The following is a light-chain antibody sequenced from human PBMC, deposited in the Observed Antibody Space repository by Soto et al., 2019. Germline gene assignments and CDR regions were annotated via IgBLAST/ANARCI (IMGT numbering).Light chain of an antibody. V-gene: IGLV1-40*01. Sequence: QSVLTQPPSASGAPGQRVTISCTGSSSNIGASYDVHWHQQLPGTAPKLLIYGNSKRPSGVPDRFSGSKSGTSASLAISGLQSEDEADYYCDSYDSSLSAGVFGGGTKVTVL. CDR3: DSYDSSLSAGV. CDR2: GNS. J-gene: IGLJ3*02. CDR1: SSNIGASYD.